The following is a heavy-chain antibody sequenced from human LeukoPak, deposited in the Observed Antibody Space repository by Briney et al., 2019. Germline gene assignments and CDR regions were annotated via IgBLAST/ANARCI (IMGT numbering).Heavy chain of an antibody. V-gene: IGHV4-4*07. Sequence: SETLSLTCSVSGGSIISSYFWSWIRRPAGKGLEWIGRIYHTGITDFNPSLKTQVTMSVDTSKNQFSLNLNSVTAADTAVYYCAKYASGSLVVWGQGTLVTVSS. CDR1: GGSIISSYF. CDR2: IYHTGIT. J-gene: IGHJ4*02. D-gene: IGHD3-10*01. CDR3: AKYASGSLVV.